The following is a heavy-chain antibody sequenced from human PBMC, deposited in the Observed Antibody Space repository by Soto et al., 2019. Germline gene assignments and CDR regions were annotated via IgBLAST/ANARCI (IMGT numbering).Heavy chain of an antibody. CDR2: ISSSSSTI. Sequence: PGGSLRLSCAASGFTFSSYSMNWVRQAPGKGLEWVSYISSSSSTIYYADSVKGRFTISRDNAKNSLYLQMNSLRDEDTAVYYCAGGVRVGGRYYYGMDVWGQGTTVTVSS. CDR3: AGGVRVGGRYYYGMDV. V-gene: IGHV3-48*02. D-gene: IGHD3-10*02. CDR1: GFTFSSYS. J-gene: IGHJ6*02.